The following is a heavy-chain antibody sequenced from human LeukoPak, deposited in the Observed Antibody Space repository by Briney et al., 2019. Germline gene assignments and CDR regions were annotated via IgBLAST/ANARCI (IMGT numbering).Heavy chain of an antibody. J-gene: IGHJ4*02. CDR2: VSGGGGST. CDR1: GFTFSTYA. CDR3: ARVGSGSYYSPIDMDY. V-gene: IGHV3-23*01. Sequence: GGSLRLSCAASGFTFSTYAMSWVRQAPGKGLKWVSAVSGGGGSTYYADSVKGRFTISRDNSKNTLYLQMNSLRAEDTAVYYCARVGSGSYYSPIDMDYWGQGTLVTVSS. D-gene: IGHD3-10*01.